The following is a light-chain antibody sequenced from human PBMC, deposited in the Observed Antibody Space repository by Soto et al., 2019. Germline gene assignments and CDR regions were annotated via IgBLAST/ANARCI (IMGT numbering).Light chain of an antibody. CDR3: QHYNSAPWT. CDR2: DAS. Sequence: GDRVTITCRASQSISSWLAWYQQKPGKAPKLLIYDASSLESGAPSRLSGSGSGTEFTLTISSLQPDDFATYYCQHYNSAPWTFGQGTKVEIK. CDR1: QSISSW. V-gene: IGKV1-5*01. J-gene: IGKJ1*01.